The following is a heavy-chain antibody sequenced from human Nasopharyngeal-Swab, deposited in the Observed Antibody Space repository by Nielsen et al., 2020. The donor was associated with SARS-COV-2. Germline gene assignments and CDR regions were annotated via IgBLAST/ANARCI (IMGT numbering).Heavy chain of an antibody. V-gene: IGHV3-30-3*01. CDR3: ARDVASGFGELFPLLRGLDI. Sequence: SLRLSCAASGFTINSFAMHWVRQAPGKGLEWVAVISYDGNNKYYADSVKGRFTISRDNSKNTVYLQMNSLRPEDTAVYYCARDVASGFGELFPLLRGLDIWGHGTTVTVSS. J-gene: IGHJ6*02. D-gene: IGHD3-10*01. CDR2: ISYDGNNK. CDR1: GFTINSFA.